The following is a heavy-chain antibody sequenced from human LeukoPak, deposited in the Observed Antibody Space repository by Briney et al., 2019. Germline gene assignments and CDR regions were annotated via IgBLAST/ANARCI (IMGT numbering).Heavy chain of an antibody. CDR1: GFTFSSYA. V-gene: IGHV3-23*01. J-gene: IGHJ4*02. Sequence: PGGSLRLSCAASGFTFSSYAMSWVRQAPGKGLEWVSAISGSGGSTYYADSVKGRFTISRDNSKNTLYLQMNSLRAEDTAVYYCAKDILSWGTVTTDCWGQGTLVTVSS. CDR3: AKDILSWGTVTTDC. D-gene: IGHD4-17*01. CDR2: ISGSGGST.